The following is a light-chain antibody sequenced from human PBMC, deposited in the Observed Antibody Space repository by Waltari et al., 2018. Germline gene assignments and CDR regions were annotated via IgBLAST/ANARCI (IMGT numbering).Light chain of an antibody. Sequence: DVVMTQSPLSLPVTLGQPASLSCRSSQSLVHSDGKTYLNWFHQRPGQSPRRLIYKVSNRDSGVPDRFSGSGSGTEFTLNINRVEAEDVGVYYCMQGTHWPWTFGQGTKVEIK. CDR2: KVS. J-gene: IGKJ1*01. CDR3: MQGTHWPWT. V-gene: IGKV2-30*02. CDR1: QSLVHSDGKTY.